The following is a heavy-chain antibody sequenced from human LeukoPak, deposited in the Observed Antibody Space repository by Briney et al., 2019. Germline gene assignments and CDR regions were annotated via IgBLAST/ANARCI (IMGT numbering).Heavy chain of an antibody. D-gene: IGHD1-26*01. CDR2: ISSDGDST. J-gene: IGHJ4*02. Sequence: GGSLRLSCSASGFTFSTYAMHWVRQAPGKGLEYLSAISSDGDSTYNADSVKGRFTLSRDSSKNTLYLQMNSLRAEDTAVYYCARAPEGATHLNYWGQGTLVTVSS. CDR3: ARAPEGATHLNY. CDR1: GFTFSTYA. V-gene: IGHV3-64*04.